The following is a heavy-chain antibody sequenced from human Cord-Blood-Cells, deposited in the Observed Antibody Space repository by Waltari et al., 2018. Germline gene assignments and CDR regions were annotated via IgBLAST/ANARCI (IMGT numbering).Heavy chain of an antibody. Sequence: QVQLVESGGGVVQPGRSLRLSCAASGFTFSSYGMHWVRQAPGKGLEWVEVISYDGSNKYYAESVKGRXTSSXDXSXNTXXXXXXXLRAEDTAVYYCAKERGESYYYDSSGYYYFDYWGQGTLVTVSS. CDR2: ISYDGSNK. CDR3: AKERGESYYYDSSGYYYFDY. D-gene: IGHD3-22*01. V-gene: IGHV3-30*18. CDR1: GFTFSSYG. J-gene: IGHJ4*02.